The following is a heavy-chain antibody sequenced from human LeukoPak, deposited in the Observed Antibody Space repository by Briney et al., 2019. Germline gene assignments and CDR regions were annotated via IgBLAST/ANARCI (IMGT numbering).Heavy chain of an antibody. CDR3: ARRSEPAPYGSGSYFY. V-gene: IGHV4-4*07. J-gene: IGHJ4*02. CDR2: IYTSGST. CDR1: GGSISSYY. Sequence: SETLSLTCTVSGGSISSYYWSWIRQPAGKGLEWIGRIYTSGSTNYNPSLKSRVTMSVDTSKNQFSLKLSSVTAADTAVYYCARRSEPAPYGSGSYFYWGQGTLVTVSS. D-gene: IGHD3-10*01.